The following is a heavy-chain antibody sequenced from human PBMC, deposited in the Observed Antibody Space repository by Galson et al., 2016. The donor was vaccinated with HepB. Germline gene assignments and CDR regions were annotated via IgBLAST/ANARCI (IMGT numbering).Heavy chain of an antibody. D-gene: IGHD6-19*01. J-gene: IGHJ1*01. CDR2: ITGSGSAI. CDR3: ARDGTVAPGY. V-gene: IGHV3-11*01. CDR1: GFSFSDYY. Sequence: SLRLSCAASGFSFSDYYMSWIRQAPGKGLEWISYITGSGSAIYYADSVKGRITISRDNTKNSLDLQMNSLRVEDTAVYYCARDGTVAPGYWGQGTLVTVSS.